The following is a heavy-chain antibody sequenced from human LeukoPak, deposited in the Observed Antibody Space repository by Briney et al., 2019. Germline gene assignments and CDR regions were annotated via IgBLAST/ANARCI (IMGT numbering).Heavy chain of an antibody. V-gene: IGHV1-46*01. J-gene: IGHJ3*02. Sequence: ASVKVSCKASGYTFTNNFMHWVRQAPGQGLEWMGIINPSGDNTWYAQKFQGRVTMTRDMATSTDYMEVSSLRSEDTAVYYCARGHQQYDAFDIWGQGTMVTVSS. CDR3: ARGHQQYDAFDI. D-gene: IGHD2-2*01. CDR2: INPSGDNT. CDR1: GYTFTNNF.